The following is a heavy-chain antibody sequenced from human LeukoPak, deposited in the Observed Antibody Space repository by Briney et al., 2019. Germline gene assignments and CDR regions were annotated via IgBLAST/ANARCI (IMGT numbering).Heavy chain of an antibody. CDR2: ISGSGGST. J-gene: IGHJ6*03. CDR1: GFTFSSYA. Sequence: PGGSLRLSCAVSGFTFSSYALSWVRQAPGKGLEWVSAISGSGGSTYYADSVKGRFTISRDNSKNTLYLQMNSLRAEDTAVYYCAKDPPHIVAVSPYYMDVWGKGTTVTVSS. V-gene: IGHV3-23*01. D-gene: IGHD2-21*01. CDR3: AKDPPHIVAVSPYYMDV.